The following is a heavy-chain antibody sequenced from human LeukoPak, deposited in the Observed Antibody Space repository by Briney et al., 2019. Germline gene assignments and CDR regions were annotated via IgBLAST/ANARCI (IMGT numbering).Heavy chain of an antibody. CDR1: GYTFTGYY. Sequence: ASVKVSCKASGYTFTGYYMHWVRQAPGQGLEWMGWTNPNSGGTNYAQKFQGRVTMTRDTSISTAYMELSRLRSDDTAVYYCARDLGGWFGELLYPHYFDYWGQGTLVTVSS. J-gene: IGHJ4*02. CDR2: TNPNSGGT. V-gene: IGHV1-2*02. D-gene: IGHD3-10*01. CDR3: ARDLGGWFGELLYPHYFDY.